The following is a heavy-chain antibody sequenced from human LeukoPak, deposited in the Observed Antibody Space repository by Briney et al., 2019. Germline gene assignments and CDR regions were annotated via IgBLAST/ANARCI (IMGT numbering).Heavy chain of an antibody. D-gene: IGHD6-13*01. CDR1: GFTFGSYS. CDR2: ISSSSSYI. Sequence: GGSLRLSCAASGFTFGSYSMNWVRQAPGKGLEWVSSISSSSSYIYYADSVKGRFTISRDNAKNSLYLQMNSLRAEDTAVYYCARDPYSSSWYPSISYYYYGMDVWGQGTTVTVSS. V-gene: IGHV3-21*01. J-gene: IGHJ6*02. CDR3: ARDPYSSSWYPSISYYYYGMDV.